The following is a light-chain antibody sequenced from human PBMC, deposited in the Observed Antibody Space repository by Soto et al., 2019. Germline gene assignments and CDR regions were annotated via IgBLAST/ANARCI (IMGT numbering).Light chain of an antibody. V-gene: IGLV2-14*01. J-gene: IGLJ1*01. CDR3: SSYTSSSTLYV. Sequence: QSALTQPASVSGSPGQSITISCTGTSSDVGGYNYVSGYQQHPGKAPKLMIYDVSNRPPGVSNRFSGSKSGNKASLTISGLQAEDEADYYCSSYTSSSTLYVFGTGTKVTLL. CDR1: SSDVGGYNY. CDR2: DVS.